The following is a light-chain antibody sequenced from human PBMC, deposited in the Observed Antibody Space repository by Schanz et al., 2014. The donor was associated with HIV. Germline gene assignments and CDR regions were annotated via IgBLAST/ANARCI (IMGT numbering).Light chain of an antibody. CDR1: QSVGTF. V-gene: IGKV3-11*01. CDR3: QQYGSSPLLT. Sequence: EVILTQSPATLSLSPGERATLSCRASQSVGTFLGWYRQIPGQSPSLLIYDASKRATGVPARFSGSGSGTDFTLTINRLEPEDFAVYYCQQYGSSPLLTFGGGTKVEIK. CDR2: DAS. J-gene: IGKJ4*01.